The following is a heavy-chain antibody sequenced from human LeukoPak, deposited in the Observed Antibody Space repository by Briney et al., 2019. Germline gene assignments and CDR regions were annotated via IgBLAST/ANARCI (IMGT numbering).Heavy chain of an antibody. D-gene: IGHD3-10*01. CDR1: GFTFSDYY. J-gene: IGHJ5*02. V-gene: IGHV4-34*01. Sequence: PGGSLRLSCAASGFTFSDYYMSWIRQPPGKGLEWIGEINHSGSTNYNPSLKSRVTISVDTSKNQFSLKLSSVTAADTAVYYCARLWFGTSEDDPWGQGTLVTVSS. CDR3: ARLWFGTSEDDP. CDR2: INHSGST.